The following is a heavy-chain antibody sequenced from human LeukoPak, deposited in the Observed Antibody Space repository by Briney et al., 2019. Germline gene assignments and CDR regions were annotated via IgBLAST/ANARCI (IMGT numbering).Heavy chain of an antibody. V-gene: IGHV4-31*03. D-gene: IGHD6-19*01. CDR2: IYYSGST. CDR1: GGSISSGGYY. J-gene: IGHJ6*02. Sequence: SETLSLTCTVSGGSISSGGYYWSWIRQHPGKGLEWIGYIYYSGSTYYNPSLKSRVTISVDTSKNQFSLKLSSVTAADTAVYYCARGLVEQWLVRNCYYGMDVWGQGTTVTVSS. CDR3: ARGLVEQWLVRNCYYGMDV.